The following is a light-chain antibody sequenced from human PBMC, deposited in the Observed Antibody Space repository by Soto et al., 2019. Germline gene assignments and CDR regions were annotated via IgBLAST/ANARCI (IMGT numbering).Light chain of an antibody. V-gene: IGLV2-23*02. CDR3: CSYSGSGTYV. Sequence: QSVLAQPASVSGSPGQSITISCTGTTNDVGGSDHVSWYQQHPGKAPKVMIYEVNKRPSGVSNRLSGSKSGNTASLTLSGLQAEDEADYYCCSYSGSGTYVFGTGTKVTV. CDR2: EVN. CDR1: TNDVGGSDH. J-gene: IGLJ1*01.